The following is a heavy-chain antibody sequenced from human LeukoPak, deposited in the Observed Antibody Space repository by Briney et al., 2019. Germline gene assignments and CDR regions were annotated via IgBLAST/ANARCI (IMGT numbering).Heavy chain of an antibody. Sequence: SETLSLTCTVSGGSISSYYWSWIRQPAGKGLEWIGRIYTSGSTNYSPSLKSRVTMSVDTSKNQFSLKLSSVTAADTAVYYCARGGGDYDPCYFDYWGQGTLVTVSS. D-gene: IGHD4-17*01. CDR2: IYTSGST. CDR3: ARGGGDYDPCYFDY. V-gene: IGHV4-4*07. CDR1: GGSISSYY. J-gene: IGHJ4*02.